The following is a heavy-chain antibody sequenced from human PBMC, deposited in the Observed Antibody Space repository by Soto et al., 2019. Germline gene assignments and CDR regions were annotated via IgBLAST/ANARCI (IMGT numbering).Heavy chain of an antibody. Sequence: DVQMLESGGGLAQSGGSLRLSCAVSGFICSSYDMSWVRQAPGKGLEWVSTILVGGSTHYADAVKGRFTISRDTSKNTVYLQMNSLTDGDTAVYYCAKATATSGGAFEIYGQGTMVTVSS. V-gene: IGHV3-23*01. CDR3: AKATATSGGAFEI. CDR1: GFICSSYD. D-gene: IGHD1-1*01. J-gene: IGHJ3*02. CDR2: ILVGGST.